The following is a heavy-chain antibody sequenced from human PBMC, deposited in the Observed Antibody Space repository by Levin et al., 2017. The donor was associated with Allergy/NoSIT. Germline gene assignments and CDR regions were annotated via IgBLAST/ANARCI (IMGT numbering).Heavy chain of an antibody. Sequence: ASVKVSCKASGYTFTGYYMHWVRQAPGQGLEWMGWINPNSGGTNYAQKFQGRVTMTRDTSISTAYMELSRLRSDDTAVYYCARPGRYCSGGSCYSVSYDYWGQGTLVTVSS. D-gene: IGHD2-15*01. CDR3: ARPGRYCSGGSCYSVSYDY. CDR2: INPNSGGT. CDR1: GYTFTGYY. V-gene: IGHV1-2*02. J-gene: IGHJ4*02.